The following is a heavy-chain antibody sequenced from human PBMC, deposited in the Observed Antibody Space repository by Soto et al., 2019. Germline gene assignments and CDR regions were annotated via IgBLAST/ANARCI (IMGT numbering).Heavy chain of an antibody. V-gene: IGHV4-30-4*01. CDR2: IYYTGKT. Sequence: ASETLSLTCSVSGDYIHVGGYYWTWIRQRPGKGLEWMGYIYYTGKTYYNPSLESRLTMSVDRSKNQFSLRLTSVTAADTAVYFCGSDLTSNANCIDPWGQGTLVTVS. J-gene: IGHJ5*02. CDR1: GDYIHVGGYY. D-gene: IGHD2-2*01. CDR3: GSDLTSNANCIDP.